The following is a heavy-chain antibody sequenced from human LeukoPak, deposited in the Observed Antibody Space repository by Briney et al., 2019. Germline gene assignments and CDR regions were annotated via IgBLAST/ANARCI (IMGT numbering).Heavy chain of an antibody. Sequence: GGSLRLSCAAFGFTFSNYWMHWVRQAPGKGLVWVSLINSDGSSTNYADSVQGRFTISRDNTKKTLYLQMNSLRAEDTAVYYCARTYHGYGMDVWGQGTTVTVSS. CDR2: INSDGSST. CDR1: GFTFSNYW. J-gene: IGHJ6*02. V-gene: IGHV3-74*01. CDR3: ARTYHGYGMDV. D-gene: IGHD2-2*01.